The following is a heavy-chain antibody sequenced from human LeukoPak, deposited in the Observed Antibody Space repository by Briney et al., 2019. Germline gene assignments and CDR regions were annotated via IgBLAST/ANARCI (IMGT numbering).Heavy chain of an antibody. CDR1: GGSISSYY. Sequence: PSETLSLTCTVSGGSISSYYWSWIRQPPGKGPEWVGYIYYSGSTNYNPSLKSRVTISVDTSKNQFSLKLSSVTAADTAVYYCAQVRDLACSGGSCYDNYYYGMDGWGKGTTVTASS. CDR2: IYYSGST. J-gene: IGHJ6*01. D-gene: IGHD2-15*01. CDR3: AQVRDLACSGGSCYDNYYYGMDG. V-gene: IGHV4-59*01.